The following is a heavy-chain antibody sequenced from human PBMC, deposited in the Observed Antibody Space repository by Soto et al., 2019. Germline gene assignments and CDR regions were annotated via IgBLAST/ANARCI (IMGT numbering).Heavy chain of an antibody. V-gene: IGHV3-74*01. Sequence: EVQLVESGGGLIQPGGSLSLSCAASGFTFSSYWMHWVRQVPGKGLVWVSRISPEGSARPYADSVRGRFTISRDNARNTLYLHMNSLRAEDTAVYFCGREGYGAGTDYWGQGTLVTVSS. CDR2: ISPEGSAR. CDR1: GFTFSSYW. CDR3: GREGYGAGTDY. J-gene: IGHJ4*02. D-gene: IGHD6-19*01.